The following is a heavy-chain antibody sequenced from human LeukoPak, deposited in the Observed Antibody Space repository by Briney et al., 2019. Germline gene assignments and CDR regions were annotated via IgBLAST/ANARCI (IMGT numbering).Heavy chain of an antibody. CDR3: ARGQVDFGVVIKPAHYYYYMDV. J-gene: IGHJ6*03. CDR1: GGTFSSYA. D-gene: IGHD3-3*01. CDR2: IIPIFGTA. Sequence: ASVKASCKASGGTFSSYAISWVRQAPGQGLEWMGGIIPIFGTANYAQKFQGRVTITTDESTSTAYMELSSLRSEDTAVYYCARGQVDFGVVIKPAHYYYYMDVWGKGTTVTVSS. V-gene: IGHV1-69*05.